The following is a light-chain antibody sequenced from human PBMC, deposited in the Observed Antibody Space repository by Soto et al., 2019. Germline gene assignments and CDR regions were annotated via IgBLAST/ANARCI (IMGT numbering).Light chain of an antibody. V-gene: IGLV1-40*01. CDR2: SNI. CDR3: QSYDSGLSAYV. CDR1: SSNLGADYD. Sequence: QAVVTQPPSVSGAPGQTITISCTGSSSNLGADYDVHWYQVLPGTAPRLLIYSNINRPSGVPDRFSGSKSASSASLAIAGLRTEDEADYYCQSYDSGLSAYVFGAGTKVTVL. J-gene: IGLJ1*01.